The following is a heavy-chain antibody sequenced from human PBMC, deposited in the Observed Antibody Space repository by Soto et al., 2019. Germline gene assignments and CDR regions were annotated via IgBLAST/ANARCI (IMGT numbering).Heavy chain of an antibody. Sequence: GGSLRLSCAASRFTFSSYAMSWVRQAPGKGLEWVSSISGGGNDAYYADSVKGRFTISRDNSQNTLYLQMSSLRADDTAVYYCARSLFLASTDTEPFDHWGPGALVTVSS. CDR2: ISGGGNDA. CDR3: ARSLFLASTDTEPFDH. V-gene: IGHV3-23*01. D-gene: IGHD3-3*02. CDR1: RFTFSSYA. J-gene: IGHJ4*02.